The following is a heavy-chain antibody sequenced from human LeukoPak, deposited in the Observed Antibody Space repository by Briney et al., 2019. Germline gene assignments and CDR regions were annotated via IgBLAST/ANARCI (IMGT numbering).Heavy chain of an antibody. CDR2: IYYSGST. J-gene: IGHJ5*02. V-gene: IGHV4-59*01. CDR1: GGSISSYY. D-gene: IGHD3-16*02. Sequence: PSETLSLTCTVSGGSISSYYWSWIRQPPGKGLEWIGYIYYSGSTNYNPSLKSRVTISVDTSKNQFSLKLSSVTAADPAVYYCARSPIMITFGGVIPDEWFDPWGQGTLVTVSS. CDR3: ARSPIMITFGGVIPDEWFDP.